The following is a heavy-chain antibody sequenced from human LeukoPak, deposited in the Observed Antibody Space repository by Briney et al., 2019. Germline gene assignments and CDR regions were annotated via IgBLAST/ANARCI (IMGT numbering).Heavy chain of an antibody. D-gene: IGHD1-1*01. CDR1: GGSISSGSYY. CDR3: ARADPQRNWNHDY. V-gene: IGHV4-39*07. J-gene: IGHJ4*02. CDR2: IYYNENRYFSGTS. Sequence: SETLSLTCTVSGGSISSGSYYWGWIRQPPGKGLEWIGSIYYNENRYFSGTSDYNPSLKSRVTISGDTPKNQFSLMLSSVTAADTAVYYCARADPQRNWNHDYWGQGTLVTVSS.